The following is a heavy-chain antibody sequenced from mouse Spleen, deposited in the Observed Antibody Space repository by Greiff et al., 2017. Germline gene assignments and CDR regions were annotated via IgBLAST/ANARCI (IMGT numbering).Heavy chain of an antibody. Sequence: QVTLKVSGPGILQSSQTLSLTCSFSGFSLSTSGMGVSWIRQPSGKGLEWLAHIYWDDDKRYNPSLKSRLTISKDTSRNQVFLKITSVDTADTATYYCARKGVYYYGSSHWYFDVWGTGTTVTVSS. J-gene: IGHJ1*03. D-gene: IGHD1-1*01. CDR1: GFSLSTSGMG. CDR3: ARKGVYYYGSSHWYFDV. V-gene: IGHV8-12*01. CDR2: IYWDDDK.